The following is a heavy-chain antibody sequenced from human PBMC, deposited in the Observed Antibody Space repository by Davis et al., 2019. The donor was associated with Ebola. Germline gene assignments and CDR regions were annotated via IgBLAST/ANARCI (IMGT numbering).Heavy chain of an antibody. V-gene: IGHV3-11*01. CDR1: GFTFRDFY. Sequence: GESLKISCAASGFTFRDFYMIWVRQAPGKGLESVAYISSSGNSIYYGDSVKGRFTISRDNSKNTLHIQMNSLRAEDTAVYYCARDHLGTTLTTLGSWYFDLWGRGTLVTVSS. CDR2: ISSSGNSI. D-gene: IGHD4-17*01. J-gene: IGHJ2*01. CDR3: ARDHLGTTLTTLGSWYFDL.